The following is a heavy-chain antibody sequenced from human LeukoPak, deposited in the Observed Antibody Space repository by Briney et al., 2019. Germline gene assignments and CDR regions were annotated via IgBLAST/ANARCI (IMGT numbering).Heavy chain of an antibody. CDR2: INPNSGGT. J-gene: IGHJ3*02. V-gene: IGHV1-2*02. D-gene: IGHD3-22*01. Sequence: ASVKVSCKASGYXFTAYYMHWVRQAPGQGREWLGWINPNSGGTNYAQKFQGRVTMTRDTSISTAYMELSRLRSDDTAVYYCARDYYDSSGFGAFDIWGQGTMVTVSS. CDR1: GYXFTAYY. CDR3: ARDYYDSSGFGAFDI.